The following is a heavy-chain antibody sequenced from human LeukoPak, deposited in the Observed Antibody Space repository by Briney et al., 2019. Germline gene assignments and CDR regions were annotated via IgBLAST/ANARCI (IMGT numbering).Heavy chain of an antibody. V-gene: IGHV1-2*02. D-gene: IGHD3-10*01. CDR1: GYTFTCYY. J-gene: IGHJ4*02. Sequence: ASVKVSCKASGYTFTCYYMHWVRQAHGQGVEWMGWSNPNSCGTNYAQNFQGTVPMTRDTSISTAYMELSRLRSDDTAVYSCARVRYYYGSGSFFDYWGQGTLVTVSS. CDR2: SNPNSCGT. CDR3: ARVRYYYGSGSFFDY.